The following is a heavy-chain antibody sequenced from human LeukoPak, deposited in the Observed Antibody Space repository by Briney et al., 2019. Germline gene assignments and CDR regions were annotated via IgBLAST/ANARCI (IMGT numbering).Heavy chain of an antibody. CDR2: INHSGST. Sequence: SETLSLTCAVYGGSFSGYYWSWIRQPPGKGLEWIGEINHSGSTNYNPSLKSRVTISVDTSKNQFSLKLSSVTAADTAVYYCARDLGWLQYRSYFDYWGQGTLVAVSS. CDR3: ARDLGWLQYRSYFDY. J-gene: IGHJ4*02. D-gene: IGHD5-24*01. V-gene: IGHV4-34*01. CDR1: GGSFSGYY.